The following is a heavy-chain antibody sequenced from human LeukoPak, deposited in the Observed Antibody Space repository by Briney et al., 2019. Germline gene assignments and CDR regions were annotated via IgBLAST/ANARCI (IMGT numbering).Heavy chain of an antibody. Sequence: PGGSLRLSCAASGFTFSNHAMSWVRQAPGKGLEWVSSISGGGDRINYADSVKGRFTISRDNSRNTLYLQMNNLGAEDTAVYYCAKRGSGSYFFDYWGQGTLVTVSS. D-gene: IGHD1-26*01. V-gene: IGHV3-23*01. CDR3: AKRGSGSYFFDY. CDR2: ISGGGDRI. CDR1: GFTFSNHA. J-gene: IGHJ4*02.